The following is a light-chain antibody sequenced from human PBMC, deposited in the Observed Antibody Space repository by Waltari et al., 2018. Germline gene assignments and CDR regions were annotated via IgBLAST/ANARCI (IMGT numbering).Light chain of an antibody. J-gene: IGLJ2*01. CDR2: EGV. CDR1: TNNIGTYNL. Sequence: QTALTQPASVSGSPGQSITISCAGATNNIGTYNLVSWYQQPPDKAPKLIIFEGVKRPSGVSNRFSGSKSGNTASLTISGLQTEDEADYYCCSYRGNSTFVFGGGTKLTVL. CDR3: CSYRGNSTFV. V-gene: IGLV2-23*03.